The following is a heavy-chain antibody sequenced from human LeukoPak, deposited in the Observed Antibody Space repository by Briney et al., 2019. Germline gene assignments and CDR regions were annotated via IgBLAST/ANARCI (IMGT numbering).Heavy chain of an antibody. CDR2: IYYSGST. CDR3: ARGADSSGYYSIFYFDY. CDR1: GGSISSYY. V-gene: IGHV4-59*01. Sequence: SETLSLTCTVSGGSISSYYWNWIRQPPGKGLEWIGYIYYSGSTNYNPSLKSRVTISVDTSKNQFSLKLSPVTAADTAVYYCARGADSSGYYSIFYFDYWGQGTLVTVSS. D-gene: IGHD3-22*01. J-gene: IGHJ4*02.